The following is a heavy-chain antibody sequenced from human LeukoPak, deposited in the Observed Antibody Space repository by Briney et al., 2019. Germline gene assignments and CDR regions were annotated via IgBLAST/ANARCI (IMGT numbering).Heavy chain of an antibody. CDR3: ARSGPGIAAAGTPLFDY. J-gene: IGHJ4*02. D-gene: IGHD6-13*01. CDR1: GFTFSSYS. CDR2: ISSSSSYI. V-gene: IGHV3-21*01. Sequence: TGGSLRLSCAASGFTFSSYSMNWVRQAPGKGLEWVSSISSSSSYIYYADSVKGRFTISRDNAKNSLYLQMNSLRAEDTAVYYCARSGPGIAAAGTPLFDYWGQGTLVTVSS.